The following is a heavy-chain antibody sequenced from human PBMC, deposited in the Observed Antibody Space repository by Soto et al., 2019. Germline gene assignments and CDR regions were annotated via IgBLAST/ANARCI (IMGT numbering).Heavy chain of an antibody. CDR1: EDTFKNYG. Sequence: QEQLVQSGAEVRRPGSSVKISCKASEDTFKNYGICWVRQAPGQRLEWVGGIIPRFGNANSPSQFQGRVTITADKSTDTVYLELSTLTSDDTAVYYCVREATSGSYYANWGQGTPVTVAS. D-gene: IGHD5-12*01. CDR2: IIPRFGNA. CDR3: VREATSGSYYAN. V-gene: IGHV1-69*06. J-gene: IGHJ4*01.